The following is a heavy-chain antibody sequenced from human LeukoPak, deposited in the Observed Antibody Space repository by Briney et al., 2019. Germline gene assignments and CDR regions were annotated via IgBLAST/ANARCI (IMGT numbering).Heavy chain of an antibody. CDR1: GASISSGDYY. CDR3: ARDSGSYSFNY. J-gene: IGHJ4*02. Sequence: SETLSLTCSVSGASISSGDYYWSWIRQHPGKGLEWIGYIHYSGSTYYNPSLRSRIIISVDTSKNQFSLQLSSVTAADTAVYYCARDSGSYSFNYWGQGTLVTVSS. D-gene: IGHD1-26*01. V-gene: IGHV4-31*03. CDR2: IHYSGST.